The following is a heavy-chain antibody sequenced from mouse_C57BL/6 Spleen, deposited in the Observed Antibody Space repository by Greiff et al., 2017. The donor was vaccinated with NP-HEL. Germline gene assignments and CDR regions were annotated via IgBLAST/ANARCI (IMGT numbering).Heavy chain of an antibody. J-gene: IGHJ2*01. CDR2: IDPETGGN. CDR1: GYTFTDYE. D-gene: IGHD1-1*01. CDR3: TRRAYGSSY. Sequence: QVQLQQSGAELVRPGASVTLSCKASGYTFTDYEMHWVKQTPVHGLEWIGAIDPETGGNAYNQKFKGKAILTADKSSSTAYMELRSLTSEDSAVYYCTRRAYGSSYWGQGTTLTVSS. V-gene: IGHV1-15*01.